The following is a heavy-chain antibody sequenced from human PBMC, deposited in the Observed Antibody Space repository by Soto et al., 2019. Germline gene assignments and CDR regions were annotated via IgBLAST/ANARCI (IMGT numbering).Heavy chain of an antibody. CDR2: ITWNSGYM. D-gene: IGHD3-3*02. Sequence: EVQLVESGGGLEQPGRSLRLSCAASGFGFDDYAMHWVRQAPGKGLEWVSGITWNSGYMGYADSVQGRFTISRDNAKNTLYLQMNSLRPEDTALYYCAKDIFDFLEYLGMGAFDIWGQGTPVTVSS. J-gene: IGHJ3*02. CDR1: GFGFDDYA. CDR3: AKDIFDFLEYLGMGAFDI. V-gene: IGHV3-9*01.